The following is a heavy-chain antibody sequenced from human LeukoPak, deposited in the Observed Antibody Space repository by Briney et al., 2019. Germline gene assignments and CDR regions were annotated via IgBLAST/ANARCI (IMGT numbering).Heavy chain of an antibody. CDR1: GGSISSGDYY. D-gene: IGHD6-6*01. CDR2: IYYSGST. J-gene: IGHJ4*02. V-gene: IGHV4-30-4*08. Sequence: PSQTLSLTCTVSGGSISSGDYYWSWIRQPPGKGLEWIGYIYYSGSTYYNPSLKSRVTISVDTSKNQFSLKLSSVTAADTAVYYCARGGSRSYTSSTLDYWGQGTLVTVSS. CDR3: ARGGSRSYTSSTLDY.